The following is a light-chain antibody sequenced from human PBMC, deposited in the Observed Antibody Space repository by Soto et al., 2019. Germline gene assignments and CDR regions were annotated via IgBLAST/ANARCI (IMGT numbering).Light chain of an antibody. V-gene: IGKV3-15*01. CDR1: QSVNAN. CDR3: QQYNAWLLT. J-gene: IGKJ1*01. CDR2: GAS. Sequence: EVVMTQSPATLSVSPGERATLSCRASQSVNANLAWYQQKPGQAPRLLIHGASNRATGIPARFSGSGFGTDVILTISSQQSEDFGVDYGQQYNAWLLTFGQGTKV.